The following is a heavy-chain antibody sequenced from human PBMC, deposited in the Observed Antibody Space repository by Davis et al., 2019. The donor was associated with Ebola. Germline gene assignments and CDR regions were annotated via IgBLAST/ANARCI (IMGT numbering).Heavy chain of an antibody. Sequence: ASVKVSCKASGYTFTNYGFSWVRQASGQGLEWMGWISAYNGNTNYAQKLQGRVTMTRENSMSTAYMELSSLRSEDTAVYFCARGGVAYSDLDYWGQGTLVTVSS. CDR3: ARGGVAYSDLDY. J-gene: IGHJ4*02. D-gene: IGHD2-21*01. CDR1: GYTFTNYG. CDR2: ISAYNGNT. V-gene: IGHV1-18*04.